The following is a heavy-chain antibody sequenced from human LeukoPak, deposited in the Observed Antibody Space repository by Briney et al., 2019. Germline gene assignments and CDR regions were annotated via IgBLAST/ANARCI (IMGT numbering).Heavy chain of an antibody. V-gene: IGHV3-30*04. D-gene: IGHD3-3*01. CDR2: ISYSGQQR. Sequence: PGRSLRLSSAASGFSFSDYAMHWVRQGPGKGLEWVAVISYSGQQRYYGDSVKGRFTVSRDNPKNTLYLQMNNLRDDDTAVYYCARVFLERLTSGYFDNWGQGTLVTVSS. CDR3: ARVFLERLTSGYFDN. CDR1: GFSFSDYA. J-gene: IGHJ4*02.